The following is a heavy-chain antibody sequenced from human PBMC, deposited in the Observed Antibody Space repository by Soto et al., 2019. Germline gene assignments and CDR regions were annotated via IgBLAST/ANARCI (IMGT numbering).Heavy chain of an antibody. V-gene: IGHV3-9*02. CDR2: IGWNGGRT. D-gene: IGHD2-15*01. CDR3: ANDLLPGAIDV. Sequence: EAQLVESGGGLVQPGRSLRLSCAGSGFTSNDYVMHWVRQVPGKGLEWVSGIGWNGGRTGYADSEKGRFTISRDNAKNSLYLQMNSLRVQDTAFYYCANDLLPGAIDVWGQGATVTVSS. CDR1: GFTSNDYV. J-gene: IGHJ6*02.